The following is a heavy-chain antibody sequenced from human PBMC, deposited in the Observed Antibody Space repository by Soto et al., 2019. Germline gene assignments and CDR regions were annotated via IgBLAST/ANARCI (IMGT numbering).Heavy chain of an antibody. CDR1: GFTVSSNF. D-gene: IGHD2-2*01. J-gene: IGHJ4*02. Sequence: EVQLVESGGGLVQPGGSLRLSCAASGFTVSSNFMSWVRQAPGMGLEWVSVIYSGGSTYYADLVKGRFTISRDNSKNTLYLERNSVRAGDTAVYYCARVGGYEEDYWGQGTLVTVSS. V-gene: IGHV3-66*01. CDR3: ARVGGYEEDY. CDR2: IYSGGST.